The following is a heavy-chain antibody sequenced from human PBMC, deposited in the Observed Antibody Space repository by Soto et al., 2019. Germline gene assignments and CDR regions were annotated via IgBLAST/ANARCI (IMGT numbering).Heavy chain of an antibody. V-gene: IGHV1-46*01. CDR2: ISPSGGST. Sequence: QVQLVQSGAEVKKPGASVRVSCKASGYTFTDYYIHWVRQAPRQGLEWMGIISPSGGSTYAQKFQGRVPVTRDTSTSRVYMELSSLRSADTAVYYCARDGSSDWLTWFDPWGQGTLVTVSS. J-gene: IGHJ5*02. CDR3: ARDGSSDWLTWFDP. CDR1: GYTFTDYY. D-gene: IGHD6-19*01.